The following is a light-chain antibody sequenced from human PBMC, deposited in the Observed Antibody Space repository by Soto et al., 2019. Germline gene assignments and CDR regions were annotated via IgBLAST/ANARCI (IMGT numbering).Light chain of an antibody. CDR2: DAS. Sequence: DVHITQSPCSLSASLGDRVTITCRASQTISTYLNWYQQRPGKAPKLLIYDASRLQNAVPSRFSGSGSGTDFTLTITSLQPEDFATYYCQHSYSTPRTFGGGTKVDIK. CDR1: QTISTY. J-gene: IGKJ4*01. CDR3: QHSYSTPRT. V-gene: IGKV1-39*01.